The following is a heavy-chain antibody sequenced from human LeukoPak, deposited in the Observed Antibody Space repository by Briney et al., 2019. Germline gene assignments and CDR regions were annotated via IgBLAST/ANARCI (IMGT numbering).Heavy chain of an antibody. D-gene: IGHD1-26*01. CDR3: ARVASGTFDY. V-gene: IGHV3-64*04. CDR2: ISSNGGST. J-gene: IGHJ4*02. CDR1: GFTFSSYA. Sequence: GGSLRLSCSASGFTFSSYAMHWVRQAPGKGLEYVSAISSNGGSTYYADSVKGRFTISRDNAKNSLCLQMNSLRAEDTAVYYCARVASGTFDYWGQGTLVTVSS.